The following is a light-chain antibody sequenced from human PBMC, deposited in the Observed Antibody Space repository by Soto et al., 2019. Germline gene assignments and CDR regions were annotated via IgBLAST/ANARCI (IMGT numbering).Light chain of an antibody. V-gene: IGLV2-8*01. CDR3: SSYAGSNNFV. J-gene: IGLJ1*01. Sequence: QSVLTQPPSASGSPGQSVTISCSGTSSDVGSYNYVSWHQQHPGKAPKLMIYEVSKRPSGVPDRFSGSKSGNTSSLIASGFQAEDEADYYCSSYAGSNNFVFGTGTKVTVL. CDR2: EVS. CDR1: SSDVGSYNY.